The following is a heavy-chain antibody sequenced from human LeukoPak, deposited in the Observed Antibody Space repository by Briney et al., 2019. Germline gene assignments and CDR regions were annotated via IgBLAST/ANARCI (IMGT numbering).Heavy chain of an antibody. CDR3: ARSTVAGSGHMDV. CDR2: IYYSGST. CDR1: GGSISSNSYY. V-gene: IGHV4-39*01. D-gene: IGHD6-19*01. J-gene: IGHJ6*03. Sequence: PPETLSLTCTVSGGSISSNSYYWGWIRQPPGKGLEWIGNIYYSGSTYYNPSLKSRVTISVDTSKNQFSLKVTSVTAADTAVYYCARSTVAGSGHMDVWGTGTTVTVSS.